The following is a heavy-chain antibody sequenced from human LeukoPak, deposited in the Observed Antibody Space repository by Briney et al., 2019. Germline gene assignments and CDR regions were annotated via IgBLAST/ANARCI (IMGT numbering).Heavy chain of an antibody. CDR1: GFTFSSYE. CDR3: ARDGYSCGYRDAFDI. V-gene: IGHV3-48*03. CDR2: ISSSGSNI. Sequence: SGGSLRFSCAASGFTFSSYEMKWVRQAPGKGLKGVSYISSSGSNIYYADSVKGRFTIDRDNAKNSLYLQMNSLRAEDTAVYYCARDGYSCGYRDAFDIWGQGTMVTVSS. J-gene: IGHJ3*02. D-gene: IGHD5-18*01.